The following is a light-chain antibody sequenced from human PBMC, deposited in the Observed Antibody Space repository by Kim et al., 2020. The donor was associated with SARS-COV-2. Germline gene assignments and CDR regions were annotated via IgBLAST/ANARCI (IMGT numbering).Light chain of an antibody. CDR2: KGS. Sequence: PASIACRSSQGLANSEGNIYLKWLHQRPGQSPRRLIYKGSNGDSGVPNRFSGSGSGTDFTLQIRRVEAEDVGDYYGMQGTHGPFTIGAGTKVDIK. CDR3: MQGTHGPFT. J-gene: IGKJ4*02. CDR1: QGLANSEGNIY. V-gene: IGKV2-30*01.